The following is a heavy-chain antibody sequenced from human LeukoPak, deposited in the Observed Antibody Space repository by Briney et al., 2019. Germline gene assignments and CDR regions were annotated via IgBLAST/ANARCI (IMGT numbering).Heavy chain of an antibody. CDR2: IYHSGST. Sequence: PSQTLSLTCTVSGGSISSGGYYWSWIRQPPGKGLEWIGYIYHSGSTYYNPSLKSRVTISVDRSKNQFSLKLSSVTAADTAVYYCARDRGEMATGDAFDIWGQGTMVTVSS. D-gene: IGHD5-24*01. V-gene: IGHV4-30-2*01. CDR3: ARDRGEMATGDAFDI. J-gene: IGHJ3*02. CDR1: GGSISSGGYY.